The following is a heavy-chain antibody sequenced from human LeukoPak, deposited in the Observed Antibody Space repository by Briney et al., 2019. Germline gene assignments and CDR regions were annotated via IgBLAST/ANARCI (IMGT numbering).Heavy chain of an antibody. Sequence: GGSLRLSCAASGFTFSSYGMHWVRQAPGKGLEWVAVIWYDGSNKYYADSVKGRFTISRDNSKNTLYLQMNSLRAEDTAVHYCARDSYSSGWSAGGSFDIWGQGTMVTVSS. D-gene: IGHD6-19*01. CDR3: ARDSYSSGWSAGGSFDI. J-gene: IGHJ3*02. CDR1: GFTFSSYG. CDR2: IWYDGSNK. V-gene: IGHV3-33*01.